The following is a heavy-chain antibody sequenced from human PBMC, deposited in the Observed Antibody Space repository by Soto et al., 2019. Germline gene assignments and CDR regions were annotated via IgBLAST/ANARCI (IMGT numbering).Heavy chain of an antibody. J-gene: IGHJ3*02. V-gene: IGHV3-7*01. CDR2: IKQDGSEK. CDR1: GFTFSSYW. D-gene: IGHD2-15*01. Sequence: EVQLVESGGGLVQPGGSLRLSCAASGFTFSSYWMSWVRQAPGKGLEWVANIKQDGSEKYYVDSVKGRFTISRDNAKNSLYLQMNSRRAEDTAVYYCARVVAEYCSGGSCYTSHDAFDIWGQGTMVTVSS. CDR3: ARVVAEYCSGGSCYTSHDAFDI.